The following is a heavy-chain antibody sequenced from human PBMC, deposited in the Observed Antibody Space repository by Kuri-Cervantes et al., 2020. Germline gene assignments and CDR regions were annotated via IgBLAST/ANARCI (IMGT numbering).Heavy chain of an antibody. CDR1: GFTFSTFS. CDR3: AADVPEWNPYGCDY. CDR2: ISSSSSYI. J-gene: IGHJ4*02. V-gene: IGHV3-21*06. D-gene: IGHD1-1*01. Sequence: ETLSLTCAASGFTFSTFSMNWVRQAPGKGLEWVSSISSSSSYIYYADSVKGRFTISRDNAKNLLYLQMNSLRPEDTAVYYCAADVPEWNPYGCDYWGQGTLVTVSS.